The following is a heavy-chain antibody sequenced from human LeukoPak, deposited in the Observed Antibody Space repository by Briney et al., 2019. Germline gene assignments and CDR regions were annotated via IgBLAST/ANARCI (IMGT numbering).Heavy chain of an antibody. CDR2: ISGSCGST. V-gene: IGHV3-23*01. J-gene: IGHJ4*02. D-gene: IGHD3-16*01. CDR3: AKASWVSSTDAVR. Sequence: GGSLRLSCAASGFTFSTYAMSWVRQAPGKGLEWVSAISGSCGSTYYADSVKGRFTLSSDSSRNTVYFQLNNLRVEDTAIYYCAKASWVSSTDAVRWGQGTLVTVSS. CDR1: GFTFSTYA.